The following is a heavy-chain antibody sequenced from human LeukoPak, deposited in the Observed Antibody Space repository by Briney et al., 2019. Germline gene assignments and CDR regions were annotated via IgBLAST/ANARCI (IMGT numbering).Heavy chain of an antibody. D-gene: IGHD6-13*01. J-gene: IGHJ4*02. CDR2: IYYSGST. Sequence: SETLSLTCTVSGTSFSSFFWTWIRQPPGKGLEWIGSIYYSGSTNYSPSLKSRVTISVDTSKNQFSLKLSSVTAADTAVYYCARDRRQQLVHIDYWGQGTLVTVSS. CDR3: ARDRRQQLVHIDY. V-gene: IGHV4-59*12. CDR1: GTSFSSFF.